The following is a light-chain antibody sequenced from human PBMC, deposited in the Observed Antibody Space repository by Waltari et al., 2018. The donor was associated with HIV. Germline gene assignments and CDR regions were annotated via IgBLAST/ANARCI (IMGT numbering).Light chain of an antibody. Sequence: DIQMTQSPSTLSASVGDRVTITCRASQSISSWLAWYQQKPGKAPKVLIYKASSLESGVPSRFSGSGSGTEFTLTISSLQPDDSATYYCQQYNSWYSFGQGTKLEIK. CDR1: QSISSW. CDR2: KAS. V-gene: IGKV1-5*03. CDR3: QQYNSWYS. J-gene: IGKJ2*03.